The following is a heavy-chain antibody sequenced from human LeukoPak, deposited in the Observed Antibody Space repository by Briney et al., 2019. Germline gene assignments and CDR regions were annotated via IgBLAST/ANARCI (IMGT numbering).Heavy chain of an antibody. Sequence: GGSLRLSCAASGFTFSSYSMNWVRQAPGKGLEWVSSISSSSSYIYYADSVKGRFTISRDNAKNSLYLQMNSLRAEDTAVYYCARDKTLPGLYLDYWGQGTLVTVSS. V-gene: IGHV3-21*01. CDR1: GFTFSSYS. CDR2: ISSSSSYI. CDR3: ARDKTLPGLYLDY. J-gene: IGHJ4*02. D-gene: IGHD2-21*02.